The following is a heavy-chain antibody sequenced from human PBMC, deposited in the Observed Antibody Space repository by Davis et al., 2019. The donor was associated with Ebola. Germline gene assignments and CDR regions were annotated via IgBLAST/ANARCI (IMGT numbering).Heavy chain of an antibody. CDR3: ARRNYYGSGSQYSHFDY. J-gene: IGHJ4*02. CDR2: IYPGDSDT. CDR1: GYSFSNYW. D-gene: IGHD3-10*01. Sequence: GESLKISCKGSGYSFSNYWVGWVRQMPGKGLEWMGIIYPGDSDTRYSPSFQGQVTISADKSISTAYLQWSSLKASDTAVYFCARRNYYGSGSQYSHFDYWGQGTLVTVSS. V-gene: IGHV5-51*01.